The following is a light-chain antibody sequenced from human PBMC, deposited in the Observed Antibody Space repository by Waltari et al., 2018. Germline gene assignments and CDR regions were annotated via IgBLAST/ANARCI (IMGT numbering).Light chain of an antibody. J-gene: IGLJ1*01. CDR3: SSFTGTSTL. V-gene: IGLV2-14*03. CDR2: DVS. CDR1: SRAVGSYNS. Sequence: QSALTQPASVSGSPGQSPTISCTGTSRAVGSYNSVSWYQQHPGKAPRLLIYDVSYRPSGISDRFSGSKSGNVASLTISGLQAEDEADYYCSSFTGTSTLFGTGTEVTVL.